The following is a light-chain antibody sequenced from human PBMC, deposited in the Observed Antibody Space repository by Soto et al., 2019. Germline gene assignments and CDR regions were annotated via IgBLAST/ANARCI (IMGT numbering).Light chain of an antibody. J-gene: IGKJ2*01. CDR1: QSISSN. CDR3: QQSYTTLGT. CDR2: GAS. V-gene: IGKV1-39*01. Sequence: DIPMTQSPSSLSASVGDRVTITCRASQSISSNLSWYQQKPGKAPKLLIYGASSLQSGVPSRFSGSGSGTEFTLTISSLQPEDFATYYCQQSYTTLGTFGQGTKLEIK.